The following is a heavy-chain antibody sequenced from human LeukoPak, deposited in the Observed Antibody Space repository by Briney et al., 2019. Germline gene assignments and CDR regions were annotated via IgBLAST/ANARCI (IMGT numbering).Heavy chain of an antibody. CDR2: IYHSGST. CDR1: GYSISSGYY. CDR3: ARGLSNTDDIVVVVAATRRSPYYYYYYMDV. Sequence: SETLSLTCTVSGYSISSGYYWGWIRQPPGKGLEWIGSIYHSGSTYYNPSLKSRVTISVDTSKNQFSLKLSSVTAADTAVYYCARGLSNTDDIVVVVAATRRSPYYYYYYMDVWGKGTTVTVSS. J-gene: IGHJ6*03. D-gene: IGHD2-15*01. V-gene: IGHV4-38-2*02.